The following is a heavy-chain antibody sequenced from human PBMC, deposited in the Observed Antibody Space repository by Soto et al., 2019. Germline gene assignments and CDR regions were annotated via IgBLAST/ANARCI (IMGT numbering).Heavy chain of an antibody. Sequence: QVQLVQSGAEVKKPGASVKVSCKASGYTFTSYGISWVRQAPGQGLEWMGWISAYNGNTNYAKKLQGRVTMTTDTSTNTAYMERSSLRSDDTAMYYCARVNYGSGSYWGYYFDYWGQGTLVTVSS. D-gene: IGHD3-10*01. V-gene: IGHV1-18*01. J-gene: IGHJ4*02. CDR3: ARVNYGSGSYWGYYFDY. CDR2: ISAYNGNT. CDR1: GYTFTSYG.